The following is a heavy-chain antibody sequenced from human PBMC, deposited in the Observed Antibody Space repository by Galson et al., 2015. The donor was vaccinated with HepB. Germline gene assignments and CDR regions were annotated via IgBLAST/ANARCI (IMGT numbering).Heavy chain of an antibody. Sequence: LSLTCAVSGGSISSGYYSWSWIRQPPGKGLEWIGYIYNSGNTYYNPSLKSRITISVDESKNQFSLKLSSVTAADTAVYYCARGYYLMTWGQGTLVTVSS. CDR3: ARGYYLMT. CDR2: IYNSGNT. CDR1: GGSISSGYYS. V-gene: IGHV4-30-4*07. D-gene: IGHD2-8*01. J-gene: IGHJ5*02.